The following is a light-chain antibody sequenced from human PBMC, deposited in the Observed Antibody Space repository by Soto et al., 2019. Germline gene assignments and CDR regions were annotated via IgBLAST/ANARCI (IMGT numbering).Light chain of an antibody. V-gene: IGKV1-5*01. Sequence: DIHTTQALYAQSAALGDGRTITYRASQSISSWLAWYQQKPGKAPKLLIYDASSLESGVPSRFSGSGSGTEFTLTISSLQPEDFATYYCQQHNSLTRTFGEGTKVDI. CDR2: DAS. J-gene: IGKJ1*01. CDR1: QSISSW. CDR3: QQHNSLTRT.